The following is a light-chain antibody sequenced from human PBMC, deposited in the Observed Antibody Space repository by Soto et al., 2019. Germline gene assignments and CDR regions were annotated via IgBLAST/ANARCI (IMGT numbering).Light chain of an antibody. CDR1: QSVSSN. CDR3: QQYHDWPLT. CDR2: GAS. V-gene: IGKV3-15*01. Sequence: EIVMTQSPATLSVSPGERATLSCSASQSVSSNLAWYQQKLGQAPRLLIYGASTRATGVPGRFSGSGSGTEFTLTISSLQSEDFAVYYCQQYHDWPLTFGGGTKVEIK. J-gene: IGKJ4*01.